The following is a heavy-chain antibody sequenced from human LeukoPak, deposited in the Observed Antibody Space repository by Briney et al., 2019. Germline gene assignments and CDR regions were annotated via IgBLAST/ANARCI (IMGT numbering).Heavy chain of an antibody. J-gene: IGHJ4*02. Sequence: GESLKISCKGSGYTFTSYWIGWVRQMPGKGLEWMGIIYPGGSETKYSPSFLGQVTISADKSISTASLHWSSLKASDTAMYYCVRQNYDILTGYNVNYFDSWGQGTLVTASS. CDR3: VRQNYDILTGYNVNYFDS. CDR2: IYPGGSET. V-gene: IGHV5-51*01. D-gene: IGHD3-9*01. CDR1: GYTFTSYW.